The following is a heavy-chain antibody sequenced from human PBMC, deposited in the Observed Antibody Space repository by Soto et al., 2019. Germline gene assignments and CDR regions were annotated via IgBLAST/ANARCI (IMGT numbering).Heavy chain of an antibody. CDR2: IYYSGST. J-gene: IGHJ3*02. CDR3: AGVGYSSGGSCYLGLDDAFDI. CDR1: GGSISSYY. Sequence: SETLSLTCTVSGGSISSYYWSWIRQPPGKGLEWIGYIYYSGSTNYNPSLKSRVTISVDTSKNQFSLKLSSVTAADTAVYYCAGVGYSSGGSCYLGLDDAFDIWGQGTMVNVS. D-gene: IGHD2-15*01. V-gene: IGHV4-59*01.